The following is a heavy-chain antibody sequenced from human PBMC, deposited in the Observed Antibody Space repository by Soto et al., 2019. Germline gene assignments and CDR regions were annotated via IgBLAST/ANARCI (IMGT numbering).Heavy chain of an antibody. D-gene: IGHD2-2*01. Sequence: SETLSLTCTVSGGSISSGDYYWSWIRQPPGKGLEWIGYIYYSGSTYYNPSLKSRVTISVDTSKNQFSLKLSSVTAADTAVYYCVAVVLVPATPKRYWFDPWGQGTLVTVSS. CDR1: GGSISSGDYY. CDR3: VAVVLVPATPKRYWFDP. J-gene: IGHJ5*02. V-gene: IGHV4-30-4*01. CDR2: IYYSGST.